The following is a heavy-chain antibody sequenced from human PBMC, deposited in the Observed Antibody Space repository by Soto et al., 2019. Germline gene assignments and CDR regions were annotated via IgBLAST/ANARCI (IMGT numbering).Heavy chain of an antibody. D-gene: IGHD3-9*01. J-gene: IGHJ4*02. Sequence: QITLKESGPTLVRPTQTLTLTCAFSGFSLSTSGVGVGWIRQPPGKALEWLAVIYWDDSKHYSPSLRSSLTITKDPSKNQVVLTMTNMDPMDTGTYYCAHKGPEDWPLDYWGQGTLVTVSS. CDR1: GFSLSTSGVG. CDR3: AHKGPEDWPLDY. CDR2: IYWDDSK. V-gene: IGHV2-5*02.